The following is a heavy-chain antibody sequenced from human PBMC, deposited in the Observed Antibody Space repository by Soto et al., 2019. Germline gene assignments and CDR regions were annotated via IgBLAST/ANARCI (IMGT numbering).Heavy chain of an antibody. CDR2: IWYDGSNK. V-gene: IGHV3-33*08. CDR3: ARRSIAAAGVDY. J-gene: IGHJ4*02. Sequence: GGSLRLSCAASGFTFSSYGMHWVHQAPGKGLEWVAVIWYDGSNKYYADSVKGRFTISRDNSKNTLYLQMNSLRAEDTAVYYCARRSIAAAGVDYWGQGTLVTVSS. CDR1: GFTFSSYG. D-gene: IGHD6-13*01.